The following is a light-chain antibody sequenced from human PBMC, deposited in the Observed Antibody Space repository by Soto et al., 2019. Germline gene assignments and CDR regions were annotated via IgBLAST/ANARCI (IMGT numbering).Light chain of an antibody. V-gene: IGKV3-20*01. J-gene: IGKJ5*01. CDR3: QQYGNLAMI. Sequence: EIVFTQSPGTLSLSTGERATLSCRASQSVINNFIAWYQQKPGQAPRLLIYGTSSRATGIPDRFSGSGSGTDFTLTISRLEPEDFAVYYCQQYGNLAMIFGQGTRVEIK. CDR2: GTS. CDR1: QSVINNF.